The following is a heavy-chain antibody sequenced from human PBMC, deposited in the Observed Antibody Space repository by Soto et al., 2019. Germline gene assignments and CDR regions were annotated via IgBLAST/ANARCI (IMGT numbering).Heavy chain of an antibody. V-gene: IGHV3-30*18. CDR1: GFTFSSYG. Sequence: QVQLVESGGGVVQPGRSLRLSCAASGFTFSSYGMHWVRQAPGKGLEWVAFISYDGSNKYYADSVKGRFTISRDNSKNTLYLQMNSLRAEDTAVYYCAKNARYCSSTSCYRYFDYWGQGTLVTVSS. J-gene: IGHJ4*02. CDR3: AKNARYCSSTSCYRYFDY. CDR2: ISYDGSNK. D-gene: IGHD2-2*02.